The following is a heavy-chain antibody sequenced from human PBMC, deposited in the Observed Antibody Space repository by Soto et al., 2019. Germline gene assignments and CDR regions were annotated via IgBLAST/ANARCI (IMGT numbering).Heavy chain of an antibody. CDR3: ARELYITGTPNPHGMEV. J-gene: IGHJ6*02. CDR2: INPDSGGT. D-gene: IGHD1-20*01. V-gene: IGHV1-2*02. Sequence: ASVKVSCKASGYTFTGYYMHWVRQAPGQGLEWMGWINPDSGGTNYAQKFQGRVTMTRDTSISTAYMELSRLRSDDTAVYYCARELYITGTPNPHGMEVWGQGTTVTVSS. CDR1: GYTFTGYY.